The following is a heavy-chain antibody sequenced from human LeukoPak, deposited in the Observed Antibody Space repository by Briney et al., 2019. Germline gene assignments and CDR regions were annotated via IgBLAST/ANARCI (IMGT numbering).Heavy chain of an antibody. J-gene: IGHJ4*02. Sequence: GGSLRLSCAASGFTFSSYAMSWVRQAPGKGPEWVSAISGSGGSTYYADSVKGRFTISRDNSKNTLYLQMNSLRAEDTAVYYCAKDLRIAAAGTLDYWGQGTLVTVSS. D-gene: IGHD6-13*01. CDR2: ISGSGGST. V-gene: IGHV3-23*01. CDR3: AKDLRIAAAGTLDY. CDR1: GFTFSSYA.